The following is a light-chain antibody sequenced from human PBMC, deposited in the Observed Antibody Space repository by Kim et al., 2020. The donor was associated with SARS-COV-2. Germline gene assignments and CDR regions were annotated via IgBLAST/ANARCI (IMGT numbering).Light chain of an antibody. Sequence: SVGDRVTITCRASQEIVNDLVWYQQNPGRAPKRLIYGASNLQSGVPSRFSGSGSETEFTLTINSLQPEDFATYFCLQHRTYPITFGQGTRLEIK. J-gene: IGKJ5*01. V-gene: IGKV1-17*01. CDR2: GAS. CDR3: LQHRTYPIT. CDR1: QEIVND.